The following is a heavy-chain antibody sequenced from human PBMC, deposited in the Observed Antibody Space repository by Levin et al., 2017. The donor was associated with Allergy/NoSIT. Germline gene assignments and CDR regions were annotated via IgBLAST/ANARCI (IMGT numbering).Heavy chain of an antibody. CDR3: AKDRKRLVPWYFDL. CDR2: ISWNSGSI. Sequence: PGASVKVSCAASGFTFDDYAMHWVRQAPGKGLEWVSGISWNSGSIGYADSVKGRFTISRDNAKNSLYLQMNSLRAEDTALYYCAKDRKRLVPWYFDLWGRGTLVTVSS. CDR1: GFTFDDYA. D-gene: IGHD6-13*01. V-gene: IGHV3-9*01. J-gene: IGHJ2*01.